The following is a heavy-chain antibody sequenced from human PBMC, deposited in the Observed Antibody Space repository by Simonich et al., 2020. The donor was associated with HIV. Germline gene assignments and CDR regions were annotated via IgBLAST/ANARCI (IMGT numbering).Heavy chain of an antibody. V-gene: IGHV1-18*01. CDR3: ARGGKHNFWSGHDGFDI. CDR2: ISPYNGDT. D-gene: IGHD3-3*01. J-gene: IGHJ3*02. Sequence: QLVQSGAEVKKPGASVKVACKASGYSFISSGISWVRQAPGQGLEWMGWISPYNGDTDYAQKLQGRVTMTTDTFTSTAYMELRSLRSDDTAMYYCARGGKHNFWSGHDGFDIWGQGTMVTVSS. CDR1: GYSFISSG.